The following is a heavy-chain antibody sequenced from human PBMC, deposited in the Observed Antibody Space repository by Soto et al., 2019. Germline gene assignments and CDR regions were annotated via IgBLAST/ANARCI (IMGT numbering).Heavy chain of an antibody. Sequence: QLQLQESGPGLVKPSETLSLTCTVSGGSISSSSYYWGWIRQPPGKGLEWIGSIYYSGSTYYNPSLKTRVTISVDTCKNQCSLKLSSVTAADTAVYYCARPLAVTLYDAFDIWGQGTMVTVSS. CDR2: IYYSGST. CDR3: ARPLAVTLYDAFDI. CDR1: GGSISSSSYY. J-gene: IGHJ3*02. D-gene: IGHD2-21*02. V-gene: IGHV4-39*01.